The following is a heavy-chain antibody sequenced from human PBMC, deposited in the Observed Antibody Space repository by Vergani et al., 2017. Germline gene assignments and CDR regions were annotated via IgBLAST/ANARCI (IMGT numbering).Heavy chain of an antibody. J-gene: IGHJ4*02. D-gene: IGHD6-13*01. Sequence: QVQLVESGGGVVQPGRSLRLSCAASGFTFSSYGMHWVRQAPGKGLEWVAVISYDGSNKYYADSVKGRFTISRDNSKNTLYVQMNSLRAEDTAVYYCAREGIAAVGTTLLFDYWGQGTLVTVSS. CDR1: GFTFSSYG. CDR2: ISYDGSNK. V-gene: IGHV3-30*03. CDR3: AREGIAAVGTTLLFDY.